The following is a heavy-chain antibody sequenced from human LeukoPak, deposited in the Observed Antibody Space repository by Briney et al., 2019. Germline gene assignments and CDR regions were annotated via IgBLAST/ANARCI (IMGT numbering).Heavy chain of an antibody. CDR3: ARGGKGVRITMVRGALGYYMDV. CDR2: IYTSGST. V-gene: IGHV4-4*07. J-gene: IGHJ6*03. Sequence: SETLSLTCTVSGGSISSYYWSWIRQPAGKGLEWIGRIYTSGSTNYNPSLKSRVTMSVDTSKNQFSLKLSSVTAADTAVYYCARGGKGVRITMVRGALGYYMDVWGTGTTVTVSS. CDR1: GGSISSYY. D-gene: IGHD3-10*01.